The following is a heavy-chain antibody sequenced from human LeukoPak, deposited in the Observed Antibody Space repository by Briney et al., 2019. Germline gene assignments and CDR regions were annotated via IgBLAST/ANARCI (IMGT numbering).Heavy chain of an antibody. V-gene: IGHV1-8*01. CDR1: GYTFTSYD. CDR2: MKPTSGNT. CDR3: ARGLIVGAEFGGDAFDI. J-gene: IGHJ3*02. D-gene: IGHD1-26*01. Sequence: EASVKVSCKASGYTFTSYDINWVRQATGQGLEWMGWMKPTSGNTGYAQKFQGRVTMTTDTSTSTAYMELRSLRSDDTAVYYCARGLIVGAEFGGDAFDIWGQGTIVAVSS.